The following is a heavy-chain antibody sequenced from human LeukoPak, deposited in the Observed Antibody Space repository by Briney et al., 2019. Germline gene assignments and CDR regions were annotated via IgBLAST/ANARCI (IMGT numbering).Heavy chain of an antibody. Sequence: SETLSLTCTVSGDSISGSRYYWAWIRQPPGKGLEWIGSIYYSGSTYYSPSLKSRVTISVDTSKNQFSLKMSSVTAADTAVYFCARGGPPGYYYDYYMDVWGKGTTVTISS. CDR3: ARGGPPGYYYDYYMDV. V-gene: IGHV4-39*07. CDR2: IYYSGST. J-gene: IGHJ6*03. CDR1: GDSISGSRYY.